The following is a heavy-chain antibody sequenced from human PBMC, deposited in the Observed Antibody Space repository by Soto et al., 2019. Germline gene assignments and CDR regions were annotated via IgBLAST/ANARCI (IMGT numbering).Heavy chain of an antibody. Sequence: SETLSLTCTVSGGSTSSGDYYWSWIRQPPGKGLEWIGYIYYSGSTYYNPSLKSRVTISLDTSKNQFSLKLSSVTAADTAVYYCARVGSSIAVRRFDCCGQGTLVTVSS. D-gene: IGHD6-6*01. CDR2: IYYSGST. J-gene: IGHJ4*02. CDR3: ARVGSSIAVRRFDC. V-gene: IGHV4-30-4*01. CDR1: GGSTSSGDYY.